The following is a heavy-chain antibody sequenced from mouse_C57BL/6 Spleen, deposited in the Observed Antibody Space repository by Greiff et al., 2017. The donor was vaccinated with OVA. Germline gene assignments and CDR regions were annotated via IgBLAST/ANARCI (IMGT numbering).Heavy chain of an antibody. CDR1: GFTFTDYY. D-gene: IGHD4-1*01. V-gene: IGHV7-3*01. CDR2: IRNKANGYTA. J-gene: IGHJ1*03. Sequence: DVQLVESGGGLVQPGGSLSLSCAASGFTFTDYYMSWVRQPPGKALEWLGFIRNKANGYTAEYSSTVKGRFTISRSNSQSILYLQRNALRAEDMATYYGARYPNWDWYFDVWGTGTTVTVSS. CDR3: ARYPNWDWYFDV.